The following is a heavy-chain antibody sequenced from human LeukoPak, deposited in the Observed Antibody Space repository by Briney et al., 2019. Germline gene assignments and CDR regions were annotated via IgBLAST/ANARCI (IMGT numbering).Heavy chain of an antibody. CDR1: GFTFSNFE. J-gene: IGHJ4*02. D-gene: IGHD6-13*01. Sequence: GGSLRLSCAASGFTFSNFEMNWVRQAPGKGLEWVSYISSSGSTKYYADSVKGRFTISRDNTKNSLYLQMSSLRDEDTAVYFCARSPADGTSVLNYWGRGTLVAVSS. V-gene: IGHV3-48*03. CDR2: ISSSGSTK. CDR3: ARSPADGTSVLNY.